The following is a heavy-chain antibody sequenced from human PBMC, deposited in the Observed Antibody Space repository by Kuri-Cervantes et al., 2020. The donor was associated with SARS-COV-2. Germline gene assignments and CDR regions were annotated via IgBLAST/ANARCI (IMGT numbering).Heavy chain of an antibody. CDR2: INHTGSA. V-gene: IGHV4-34*01. J-gene: IGHJ3*02. CDR1: GGSFSDYY. D-gene: IGHD1-26*01. Sequence: SQTLSLTCAVYGGSFSDYYWTWIRQPPGKGLEWIGEINHTGSANYNPSLKSRVTISVDTSKNQFSLKLSSVTAADTAVYYCARHTAVGATKGDAFDIWGQGTMVTVSS. CDR3: ARHTAVGATKGDAFDI.